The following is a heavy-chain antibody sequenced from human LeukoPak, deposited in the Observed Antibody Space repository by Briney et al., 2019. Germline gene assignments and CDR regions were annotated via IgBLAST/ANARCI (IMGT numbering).Heavy chain of an antibody. J-gene: IGHJ4*02. CDR2: ISNDAYNK. Sequence: PGRSLRLSCAASGFTFRTYAMHWVRQAPGKGLEWVAVISNDAYNKYYADSVKGRFTISRNTSKNTLYLQMDSLRAEDTAVYYCAREPPGGGFDYWGQGTLVTVSS. D-gene: IGHD3-16*01. CDR3: AREPPGGGFDY. CDR1: GFTFRTYA. V-gene: IGHV3-30*14.